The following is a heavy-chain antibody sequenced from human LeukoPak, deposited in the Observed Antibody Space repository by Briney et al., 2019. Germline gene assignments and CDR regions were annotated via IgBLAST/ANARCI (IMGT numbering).Heavy chain of an antibody. Sequence: SETLSLTCAVYGGSFSGYYWSWIRQPPGKGLEWIGEINHSGSTNYNPSLKSRVTISVDTSKNQFSLKLSSVTAADTAVYYCARGGDIVVVPAATQTKLNWLDPWGQGTLVTVSS. V-gene: IGHV4-34*01. CDR1: GGSFSGYY. J-gene: IGHJ5*02. D-gene: IGHD2-2*01. CDR2: INHSGST. CDR3: ARGGDIVVVPAATQTKLNWLDP.